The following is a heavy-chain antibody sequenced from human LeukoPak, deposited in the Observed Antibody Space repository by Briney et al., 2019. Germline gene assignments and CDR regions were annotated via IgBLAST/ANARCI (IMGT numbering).Heavy chain of an antibody. V-gene: IGHV3-23*01. Sequence: GGSLRLSCAASGFTFTNYAMSWIRQAPGKGLEWVSGISGSGGSTYHTDSVKGRFTISRDNSKNTLYLQMNSLRAEDTAVYYCAKDSYYDSSGYYVAWGQGTLVTVSS. D-gene: IGHD3-22*01. CDR3: AKDSYYDSSGYYVA. CDR2: ISGSGGST. CDR1: GFTFTNYA. J-gene: IGHJ5*02.